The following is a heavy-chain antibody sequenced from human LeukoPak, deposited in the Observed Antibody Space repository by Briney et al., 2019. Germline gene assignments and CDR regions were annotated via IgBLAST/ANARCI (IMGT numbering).Heavy chain of an antibody. CDR2: INPSGGST. V-gene: IGHV1-46*01. J-gene: IGHJ4*02. D-gene: IGHD6-13*01. CDR1: GYTFTSYG. CDR3: ARGTIWYSSSWANFDY. Sequence: GASVKVSCKASGYTFTSYGISWVRQAPGQGLEWMGIINPSGGSTTYAQKFQGRVTMTRDTSTSTVYMELSSLRSEDTAVYYCARGTIWYSSSWANFDYWGQGTLVTVSS.